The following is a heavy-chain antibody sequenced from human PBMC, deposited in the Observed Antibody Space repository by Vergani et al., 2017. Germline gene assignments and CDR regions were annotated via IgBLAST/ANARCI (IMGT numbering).Heavy chain of an antibody. D-gene: IGHD2-15*01. V-gene: IGHV4-59*01. Sequence: QVQLQESGPGLVKPSETLSLTCPVSGGSISSYYWSWIRQPPGGGVEWIGYIYYSGSTNSNPSLKSQVTISVDTSKNQFSLKLSSVTAADPAVYDCAGLNVPPQVALYYWGQGSLVTVSS. J-gene: IGHJ4*02. CDR3: AGLNVPPQVALYY. CDR2: IYYSGST. CDR1: GGSISSYY.